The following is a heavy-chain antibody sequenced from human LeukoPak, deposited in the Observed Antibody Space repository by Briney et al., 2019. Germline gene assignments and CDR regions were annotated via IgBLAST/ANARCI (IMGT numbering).Heavy chain of an antibody. CDR1: GFTFSSYA. V-gene: IGHV3-23*01. Sequence: PGGSLRLSCAASGFTFSSYAMSRVRQAPGKGLEWVSAISGSGGSTYYADSVKGRFTISRDNSKNTLYLQMNSLRAEDTAVYYCAKDNLWTGTIGSYFQHWGQGTLVTVSS. J-gene: IGHJ1*01. CDR2: ISGSGGST. D-gene: IGHD1-7*01. CDR3: AKDNLWTGTIGSYFQH.